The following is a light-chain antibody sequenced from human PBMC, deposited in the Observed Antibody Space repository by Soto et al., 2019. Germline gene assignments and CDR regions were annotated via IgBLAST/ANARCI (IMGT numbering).Light chain of an antibody. V-gene: IGKV3-20*01. CDR1: QSVSSNY. CDR3: QQYGCSPPT. CDR2: GAS. J-gene: IGKJ1*01. Sequence: EIVLTQSPGTLSLSPGERATLSCRASQSVSSNYLAWYQRKPGQAPRLLIYGASSRATDIPNRFSGSGSGTDFTTNITQLEPEDFAVYFGQQYGCSPPTFGQGTKVEIK.